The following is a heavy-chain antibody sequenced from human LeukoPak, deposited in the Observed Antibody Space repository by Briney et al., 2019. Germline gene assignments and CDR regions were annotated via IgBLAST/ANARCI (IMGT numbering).Heavy chain of an antibody. CDR1: GFTFSSYA. V-gene: IGHV3-23*01. J-gene: IGHJ4*02. D-gene: IGHD3-22*01. Sequence: GGSLRLSCAASGFTFSSYAMSCVRQAPGKGLEWVSDISGSGGSTYYADYVKGRFIISRDNYKNTLYLQMNSLRAEDTAVYYCGKAHPTYDSSGLFDYWGQGTLVTVSS. CDR2: ISGSGGST. CDR3: GKAHPTYDSSGLFDY.